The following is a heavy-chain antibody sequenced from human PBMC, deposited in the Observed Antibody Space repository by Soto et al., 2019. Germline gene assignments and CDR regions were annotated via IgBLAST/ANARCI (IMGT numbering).Heavy chain of an antibody. V-gene: IGHV1-3*01. D-gene: IGHD3-3*01. Sequence: GASVKVSCKATGYSFKNYAVHCVRQAPGQRLECMGFTNEGSGNTRFSQKFQGRISITRDTSASTVYLDLSSLTSEDTAIYYCARDARSVSGVVTLDHWGPGTLVTVSS. J-gene: IGHJ4*02. CDR2: TNEGSGNT. CDR3: ARDARSVSGVVTLDH. CDR1: GYSFKNYA.